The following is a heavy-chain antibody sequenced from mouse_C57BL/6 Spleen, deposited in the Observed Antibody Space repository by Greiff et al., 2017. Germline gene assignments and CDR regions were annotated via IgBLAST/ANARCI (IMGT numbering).Heavy chain of an antibody. Sequence: EVQVVESGGGLVQPGGSMKLSCVASGFTFSNYWMNWVRQSPEKGLEWVAQIRLKSDNYATHYAESVKGRFTISRDDSKSSVYLQMNNLRAEDTGMYYCTGDYYGTGPWVWGTGTTVTVSS. CDR1: GFTFSNYW. CDR3: TGDYYGTGPWV. J-gene: IGHJ1*03. CDR2: IRLKSDNYAT. D-gene: IGHD1-1*01. V-gene: IGHV6-3*01.